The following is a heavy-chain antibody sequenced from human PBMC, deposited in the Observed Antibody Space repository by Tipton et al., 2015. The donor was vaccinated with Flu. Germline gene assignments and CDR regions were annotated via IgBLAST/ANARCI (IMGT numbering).Heavy chain of an antibody. J-gene: IGHJ6*03. V-gene: IGHV4-38-2*01. CDR1: GYSISSGYY. D-gene: IGHD4-11*01. CDR3: ARARRANDYSNPEDYYYYMDV. Sequence: TLSLTCAVSGYSISSGYYWGWIRQPPGKGLEWIGSIYHSGSTNYNPSLKSRVTISVDTSKNQFSLKLSSVTAADTAVYYCARARRANDYSNPEDYYYYMDVWGKGTTVTVSS. CDR2: IYHSGST.